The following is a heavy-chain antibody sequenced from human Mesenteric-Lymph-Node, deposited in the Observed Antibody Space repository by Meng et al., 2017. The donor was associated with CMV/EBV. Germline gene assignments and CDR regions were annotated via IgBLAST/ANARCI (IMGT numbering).Heavy chain of an antibody. Sequence: LSTSGVGVGWIRQPPGKALEWLALIYWDDDKRYSPSLKSRLTITKDTSKNQVVLTMTNMDPVDTATYYCAHSTYYDRSGYSNYFDYWGQGTLVTVSS. CDR2: IYWDDDK. CDR3: AHSTYYDRSGYSNYFDY. D-gene: IGHD3-22*01. J-gene: IGHJ4*02. CDR1: LSTSGVG. V-gene: IGHV2-5*02.